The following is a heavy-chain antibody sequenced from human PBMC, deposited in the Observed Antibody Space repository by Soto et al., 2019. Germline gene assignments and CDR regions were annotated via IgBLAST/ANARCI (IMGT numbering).Heavy chain of an antibody. CDR1: GYTFTSYG. CDR3: ARARTTGMGTDAFDI. V-gene: IGHV1-18*01. Sequence: ASVKVSCKASGYTFTSYGISWVRQAPGQGLEWMGWISAYNGNTNYAQKLQGRVTMTTDTSTSTAYMELRSLRSDDTAVYYCARARTTGMGTDAFDIWGQGTMVTVSS. J-gene: IGHJ3*02. D-gene: IGHD1-1*01. CDR2: ISAYNGNT.